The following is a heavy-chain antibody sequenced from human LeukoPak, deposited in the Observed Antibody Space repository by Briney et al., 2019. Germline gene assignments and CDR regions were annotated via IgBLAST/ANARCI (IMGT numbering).Heavy chain of an antibody. CDR3: AKARAAVVEAAINY. Sequence: GGSLRLSCAASGFNFSNYAMTWVRQAPGKGLEWVSTVNSNDRPYYADSVKGRFTISRDNSKNTLYLQMNNLRVEDTALYYCAKARAAVVEAAINYWGQGILVTVSP. J-gene: IGHJ4*02. CDR2: VNSNDRP. V-gene: IGHV3-23*01. CDR1: GFNFSNYA. D-gene: IGHD2-15*01.